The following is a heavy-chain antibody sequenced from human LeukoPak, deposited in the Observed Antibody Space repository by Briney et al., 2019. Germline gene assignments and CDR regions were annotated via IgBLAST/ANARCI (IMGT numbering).Heavy chain of an antibody. Sequence: SETLSLTCTVSGGSNSSYYWSWIRQPPGKGLEWIGYIYYNGDTNYNPTLKSRVTISVDTSKNQFSLKLNSVTAADTAVYYCARGSGWYADYWGHGALVTVSS. V-gene: IGHV4-59*01. CDR2: IYYNGDT. D-gene: IGHD6-19*01. CDR3: ARGSGWYADY. J-gene: IGHJ4*01. CDR1: GGSNSSYY.